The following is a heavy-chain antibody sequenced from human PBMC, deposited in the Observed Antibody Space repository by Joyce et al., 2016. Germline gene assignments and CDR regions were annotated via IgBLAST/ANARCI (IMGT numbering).Heavy chain of an antibody. CDR2: ISWKSGSI. CDR1: GFTFDDYA. Sequence: EVQLVESGGGLVQPGRSLRLSCAASGFTFDDYAMHWVRQAPGKGLEWVSGISWKSGSIGYADSVKGRFTISRDNTKNSLYLQMNSLRAEDTALYFCAKDHRTTGWYIDSWGQGTLVTVSS. J-gene: IGHJ4*02. V-gene: IGHV3-9*01. CDR3: AKDHRTTGWYIDS. D-gene: IGHD1-14*01.